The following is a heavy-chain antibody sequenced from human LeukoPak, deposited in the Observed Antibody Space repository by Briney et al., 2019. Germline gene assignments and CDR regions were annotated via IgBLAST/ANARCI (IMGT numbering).Heavy chain of an antibody. CDR2: IYYSKIT. Sequence: SETVSLTCTVSGDPISSYSDYKWTWIRQPPGKRLEWIGYIYYSKITDYNPSLRSRVTISVDTSKNQFSLKLTSVTAADTAVYYCAREYNAFDYWSQGTLVTVSS. CDR1: GDPISSYSDY. J-gene: IGHJ4*02. CDR3: AREYNAFDY. V-gene: IGHV4-61*08. D-gene: IGHD1-14*01.